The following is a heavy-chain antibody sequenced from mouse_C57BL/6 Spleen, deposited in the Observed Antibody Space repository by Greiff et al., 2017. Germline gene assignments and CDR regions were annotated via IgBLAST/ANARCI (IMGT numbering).Heavy chain of an antibody. J-gene: IGHJ1*03. V-gene: IGHV1-15*01. D-gene: IGHD4-1*01. CDR1: GYTFTDYE. CDR3: TKTGTDV. Sequence: VQGVESGAELVRPGASVTLSCKASGYTFTDYEMHWVKQTPVHGLEWIGAIDPETGGTAYNQKFKGKAILTADKSSSTAYMELRSLTSEDSAVYYCTKTGTDVWGTGTTVTVSS. CDR2: IDPETGGT.